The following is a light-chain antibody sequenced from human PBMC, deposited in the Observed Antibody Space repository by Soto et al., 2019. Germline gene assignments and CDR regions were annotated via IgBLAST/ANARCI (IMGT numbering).Light chain of an antibody. CDR3: ASWDDSLNGPV. CDR2: TNT. J-gene: IGLJ1*01. CDR1: ISNVGGNP. V-gene: IGLV1-44*01. Sequence: QRMITQPASASVTPGHRVTISCSGSISNVGGNPVNWYQHVPTTAPKLLIYTNTQRPSGVPDRFSGSKSGTSASLAISGLQSEDEADYYCASWDDSLNGPVFGTGTKVTVL.